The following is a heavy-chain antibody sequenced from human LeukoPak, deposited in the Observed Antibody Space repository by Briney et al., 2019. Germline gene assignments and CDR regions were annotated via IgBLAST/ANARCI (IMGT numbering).Heavy chain of an antibody. Sequence: PGGSLRLSCAASGFTFSSYAMSWVRQAPGKGLEWVSAISGSGGSTYYADSVKGRFTISRDNSKNTLYLQMNSLRAEDTAVYYCARDKRDSSSSWDYYYYMDVWGKGTTVTVSS. CDR3: ARDKRDSSSSWDYYYYMDV. CDR2: ISGSGGST. V-gene: IGHV3-23*01. J-gene: IGHJ6*03. D-gene: IGHD6-6*01. CDR1: GFTFSSYA.